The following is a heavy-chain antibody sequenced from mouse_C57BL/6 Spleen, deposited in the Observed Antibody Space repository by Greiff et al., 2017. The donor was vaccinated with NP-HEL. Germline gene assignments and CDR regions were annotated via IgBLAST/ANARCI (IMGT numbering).Heavy chain of an antibody. CDR1: GYAFSSSW. J-gene: IGHJ2*01. V-gene: IGHV1-82*01. CDR2: IYPGDGDT. Sequence: LQESGPELVKPGASVKISCKASGYAFSSSWMNWVKQRPGKGLEWIGRIYPGDGDTNYNGKFKGKATLTADKSSSTAYMQLSSLTSEDSAVYFCARGPAYYWGQGTTLTVSS. CDR3: ARGPAYY.